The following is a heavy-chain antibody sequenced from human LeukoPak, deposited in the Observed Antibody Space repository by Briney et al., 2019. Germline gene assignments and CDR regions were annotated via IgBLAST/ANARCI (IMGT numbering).Heavy chain of an antibody. Sequence: SGTLSLTCAVSGVSLNSGDDTWSWIRQPPEKGFEWIGDIYYSGSTYYIPSLKSRVTISVDTSKNQFSLKLSSVTAADTAVYYCARAGSGSYYYYYYYMDVWGKGTMVTVSS. V-gene: IGHV4-30-4*07. CDR3: ARAGSGSYYYYYYYMDV. CDR2: IYYSGST. D-gene: IGHD1-26*01. CDR1: GVSLNSGDDT. J-gene: IGHJ6*03.